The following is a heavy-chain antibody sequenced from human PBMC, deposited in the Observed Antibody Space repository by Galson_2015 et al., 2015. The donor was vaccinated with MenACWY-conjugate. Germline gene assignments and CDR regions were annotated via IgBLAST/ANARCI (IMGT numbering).Heavy chain of an antibody. CDR3: ARGPGSYQLLGYYFDY. J-gene: IGHJ4*02. CDR2: INTRAGST. V-gene: IGHV1-46*01. CDR1: GYPFTSYH. D-gene: IGHD2-2*01. Sequence: SVKVSCKASGYPFTSYHIHWVRQAPGQGLEWMGLINTRAGSTTYAQKFQGRVTTNRDTSTSTVYMELSSLRSEDTAVYYCARGPGSYQLLGYYFDYWGQGTLVTVSS.